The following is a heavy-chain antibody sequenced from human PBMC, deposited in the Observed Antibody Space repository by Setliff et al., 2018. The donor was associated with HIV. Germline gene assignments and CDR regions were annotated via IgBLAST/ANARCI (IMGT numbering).Heavy chain of an antibody. V-gene: IGHV3-33*03. Sequence: PGGSLRLSCAASGFTFTAHAMHWARQAPGKGLEWVTFIWYDGSDKYYLDSVKGRFTISRDNSKNTLYLQMNNLRPEDTAVYYCAKDFQWSTVNTPLNYQYGMDVWGQGTTGTVS. CDR3: AKDFQWSTVNTPLNYQYGMDV. CDR2: IWYDGSDK. CDR1: GFTFTAHA. D-gene: IGHD4-17*01. J-gene: IGHJ6*02.